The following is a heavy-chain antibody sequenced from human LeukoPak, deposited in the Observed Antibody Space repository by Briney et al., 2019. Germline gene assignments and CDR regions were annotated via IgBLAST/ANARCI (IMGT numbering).Heavy chain of an antibody. V-gene: IGHV3-7*01. J-gene: IGHJ4*02. D-gene: IGHD1-1*01. Sequence: PGRPLRLPGAASVFPFRRYWTSGVGQAPGKGLEWGANIKQDGSEKYYVDSAKGRFTFSRDNPKRSLFLQMYTMRSHDTAVFYCARERNTTVSGSTSGAYWGQGTLVTVSS. CDR3: ARERNTTVSGSTSGAY. CDR1: VFPFRRYW. CDR2: IKQDGSEK.